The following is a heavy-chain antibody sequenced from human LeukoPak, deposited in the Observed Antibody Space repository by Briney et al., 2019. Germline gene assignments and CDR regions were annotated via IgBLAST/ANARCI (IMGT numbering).Heavy chain of an antibody. J-gene: IGHJ4*02. CDR2: IFYSGST. Sequence: PSETLSLTCTVSGGSISSYYWSWIRQPPGKGLEWIGYIFYSGSTNYNPSLRSRVTLSVDTSKNQFSLILSSVTAADTAMYYCARLQIGSGYYHEVDFWGQGTRVSVSS. V-gene: IGHV4-59*08. D-gene: IGHD3-22*01. CDR3: ARLQIGSGYYHEVDF. CDR1: GGSISSYY.